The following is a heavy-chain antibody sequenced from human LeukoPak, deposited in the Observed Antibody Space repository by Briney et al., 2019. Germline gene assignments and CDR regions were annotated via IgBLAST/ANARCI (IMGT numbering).Heavy chain of an antibody. V-gene: IGHV3-9*01. CDR3: AKGRGYNYGYIFGYFDY. Sequence: PGGSLRLSCAASGFTFADYAMHWVRHTPGKGLEWVSGISWNSGNIDYADSVKGRFTISRDNAKNSLYLQMNSLRAEDTALYYCAKGRGYNYGYIFGYFDYWGQGTLVTVSS. CDR2: ISWNSGNI. D-gene: IGHD5-18*01. J-gene: IGHJ4*02. CDR1: GFTFADYA.